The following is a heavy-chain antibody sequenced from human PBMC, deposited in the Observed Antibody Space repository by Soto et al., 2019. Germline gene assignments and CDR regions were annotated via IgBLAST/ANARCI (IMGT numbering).Heavy chain of an antibody. D-gene: IGHD1-26*01. Sequence: QLQLQESGPGLVKPSETLSLTCTVSGGSISNSDYYWGWIRQSPGKGLEWIGSIYYSGTNFYDPSLRSRLSMSVDTSKNQSSLRLNSVTAADTAVYYCARQAPGTTWSHFDYWSQGTLVTVS. CDR2: IYYSGTN. CDR1: GGSISNSDYY. CDR3: ARQAPGTTWSHFDY. V-gene: IGHV4-39*01. J-gene: IGHJ4*02.